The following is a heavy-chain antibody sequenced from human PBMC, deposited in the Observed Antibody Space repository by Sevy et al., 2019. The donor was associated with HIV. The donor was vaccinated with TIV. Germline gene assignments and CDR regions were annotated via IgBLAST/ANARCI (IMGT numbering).Heavy chain of an antibody. CDR1: GGTFSSYA. Sequence: ASLKVSCKASGGTFSSYAISWVRQAPGQGLEWMGGIIPILGIANYAQKFQGRVTITADKSTSTAYMELSSLRSEDTAVYYCARDLGYCSSTSCSTEYNWFDPWGQGTLVTVSS. J-gene: IGHJ5*02. D-gene: IGHD2-2*01. CDR2: IIPILGIA. CDR3: ARDLGYCSSTSCSTEYNWFDP. V-gene: IGHV1-69*10.